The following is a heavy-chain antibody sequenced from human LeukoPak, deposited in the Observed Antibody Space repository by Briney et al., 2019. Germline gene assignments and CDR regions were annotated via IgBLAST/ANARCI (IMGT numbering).Heavy chain of an antibody. CDR1: GLTFSSYA. Sequence: GGSLRLSXAASGLTFSSYAMTWVRQAPGKGLEWVSAISGIGGSAFYADFVKGRFTISRDNSKNTLYLQMNSLRAEDTAVYYCAKSSKAVMYYFDYWGQGTLVTVSS. CDR3: AKSSKAVMYYFDY. D-gene: IGHD3-16*01. V-gene: IGHV3-23*01. J-gene: IGHJ4*02. CDR2: ISGIGGSA.